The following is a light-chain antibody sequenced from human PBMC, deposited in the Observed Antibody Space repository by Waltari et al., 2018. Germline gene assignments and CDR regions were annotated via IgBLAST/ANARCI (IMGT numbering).Light chain of an antibody. CDR2: DVS. J-gene: IGLJ3*02. CDR1: SRHVGGSNY. CDR3: SSYISSSTLEV. V-gene: IGLV2-14*03. Sequence: QSSLTQPASVSGSPGQSITLSCTGPSRHVGGSNYVSWYQQHPGNAPKLMIFDVSNRPSGVSNRFSGSKSGNTASLTISGLQAEDEADYYCSSYISSSTLEVFGGGTRLTVL.